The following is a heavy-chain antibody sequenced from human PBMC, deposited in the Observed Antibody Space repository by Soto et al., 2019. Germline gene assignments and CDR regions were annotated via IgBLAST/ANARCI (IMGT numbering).Heavy chain of an antibody. CDR1: GGSISSYY. J-gene: IGHJ6*03. CDR3: ARATPYNWNDAYYMDV. CDR2: IYYSGST. Sequence: SETLSLTCTVSGGSISSYYWSWIRQPPGKGLEWIGYIYYSGSTNYNPSLKSRVTISVDTSKNQFSLKLSSVTAADTAVYYCARATPYNWNDAYYMDVWGKGTTVTVSS. V-gene: IGHV4-59*01. D-gene: IGHD1-1*01.